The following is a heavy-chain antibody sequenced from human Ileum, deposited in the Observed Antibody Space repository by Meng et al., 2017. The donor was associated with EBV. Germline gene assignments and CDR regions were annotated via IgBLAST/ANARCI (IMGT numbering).Heavy chain of an antibody. J-gene: IGHJ4*02. V-gene: IGHV4-61*08. CDR1: NGSVSSYGYY. D-gene: IGHD2-21*02. CDR3: ARERGGGDRGIQ. Sequence: QVQWAASGPGLVQASETLSLTCSCSNGSVSSYGYYWTWIRQPPGKGLEWIGYMSYTGSTNYKSTLKSRVTISVDKSKNQFSLKLSSVTAADTAVYYCARERGGGDRGIQWGQGTLVTVSS. CDR2: MSYTGST.